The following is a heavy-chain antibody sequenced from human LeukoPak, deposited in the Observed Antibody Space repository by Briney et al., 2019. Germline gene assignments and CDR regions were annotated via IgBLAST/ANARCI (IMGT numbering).Heavy chain of an antibody. CDR3: GRNLYRTGWKNYLDS. CDR2: IYADGGT. D-gene: IGHD6-19*01. CDR1: GFSVTTNY. J-gene: IGHJ4*02. Sequence: GESLRLSCAASGFSVTTNYMTWVRQAPGKGLEWVSVIYADGGTYYADSVKGRFTMSRDSSRNTLYLQMNNLRVDDTAIYYCGRNLYRTGWKNYLDSWGQGTLVTVSS. V-gene: IGHV3-53*01.